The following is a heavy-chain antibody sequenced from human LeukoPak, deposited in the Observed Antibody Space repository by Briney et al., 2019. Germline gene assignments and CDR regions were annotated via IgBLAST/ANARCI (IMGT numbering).Heavy chain of an antibody. CDR3: ARDSGSGSNDY. V-gene: IGHV1-3*01. D-gene: IGHD1-26*01. CDR1: GGTFSSYA. J-gene: IGHJ4*02. Sequence: ASVKVSCKASGGTFSSYAISWVRQAPGQRLEWMGWISAGNGNTKYPQNFQGRVTFISNTSATTAFMELSSLRSEDAAVYYCARDSGSGSNDYWGQGTLVTVSS. CDR2: ISAGNGNT.